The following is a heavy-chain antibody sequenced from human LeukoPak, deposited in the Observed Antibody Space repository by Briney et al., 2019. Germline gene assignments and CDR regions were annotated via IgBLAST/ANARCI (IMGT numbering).Heavy chain of an antibody. CDR1: GDSISSPYWSSISSYY. Sequence: SETLSLTCIVSGDSISSPYWSSISSYYWSWIRQPPGKGLEWIGYISYSGTTNYNSSLKSRVTISVDTSKNQFSLKLSSVTAADTAVYYCARGGEDAFDIWGQGTMVTVSS. J-gene: IGHJ3*02. V-gene: IGHV4-61*05. D-gene: IGHD7-27*01. CDR3: ARGGEDAFDI. CDR2: ISYSGTT.